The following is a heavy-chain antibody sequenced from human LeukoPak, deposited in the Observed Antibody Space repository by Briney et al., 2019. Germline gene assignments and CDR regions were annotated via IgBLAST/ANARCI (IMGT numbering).Heavy chain of an antibody. CDR2: IYYSGST. V-gene: IGHV4-59*01. D-gene: IGHD4-23*01. Sequence: PSETLSLTCTVSGGSLSRYYWSWIRQPPGKGLEWIGYIYYSGSTNYNPSLKSRVTISVDTSKNQFSLKLSSVTAADTAVYYCARGDYGGSDYWGQGTLVTVSS. J-gene: IGHJ4*02. CDR3: ARGDYGGSDY. CDR1: GGSLSRYY.